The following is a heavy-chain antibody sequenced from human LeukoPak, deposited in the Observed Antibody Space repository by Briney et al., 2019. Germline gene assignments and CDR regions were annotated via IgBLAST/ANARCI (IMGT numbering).Heavy chain of an antibody. CDR2: IKQDGSEK. J-gene: IGHJ4*02. Sequence: GGSLRLSCAASGFTFSSYAMHWVRQAPGKGLEWVANIKQDGSEKYYVDSVKGRFTISRDNAKNSLYLQMNSLRAEDTAVYYCARGLSYSSSFSYWGQGTLVTVSS. CDR1: GFTFSSYA. D-gene: IGHD6-13*01. V-gene: IGHV3-7*01. CDR3: ARGLSYSSSFSY.